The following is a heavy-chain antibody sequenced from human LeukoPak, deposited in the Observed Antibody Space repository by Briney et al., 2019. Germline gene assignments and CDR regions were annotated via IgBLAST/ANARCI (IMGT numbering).Heavy chain of an antibody. J-gene: IGHJ4*02. D-gene: IGHD3-22*01. V-gene: IGHV1-69*13. CDR1: GGTFSSYA. CDR2: IIPIFGTA. CDR3: ARERSGYSYDSSGYYPGYFDY. Sequence: SVKVSCTASGGTFSSYAISWVRQAPGQGLEWMGGIIPIFGTANYAQKFQGRVTITADESTSTAYMELSSLRSEDTAVYYCARERSGYSYDSSGYYPGYFDYWGQGTLVTVSS.